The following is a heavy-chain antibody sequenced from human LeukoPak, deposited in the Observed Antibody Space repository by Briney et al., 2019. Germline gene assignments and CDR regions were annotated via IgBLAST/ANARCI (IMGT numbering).Heavy chain of an antibody. CDR3: AREVGIVVVIRGANWFDP. CDR2: ISAYNGNT. CDR1: GYTFTSYG. J-gene: IGHJ5*02. Sequence: ASVKVSFKASGYTFTSYGISWVRQAPGQGLEWMGWISAYNGNTNYAQKLQGRVTMTTDTSTSTAYMELRSLRSDDTAVYYCAREVGIVVVIRGANWFDPWGQGTLVTVSS. V-gene: IGHV1-18*01. D-gene: IGHD2-21*01.